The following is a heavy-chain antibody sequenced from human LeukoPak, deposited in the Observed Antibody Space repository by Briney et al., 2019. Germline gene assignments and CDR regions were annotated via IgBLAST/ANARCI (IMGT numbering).Heavy chain of an antibody. J-gene: IGHJ4*02. V-gene: IGHV3-21*01. Sequence: GGSLRLSCAASGFTFSSYSMNWVRQAPGKGLEWVSSISSSSSYIYYADSVKGRFTISRDNAKNSLYLQMNSLRAEDTAVYYCARDPSPGYQGYYFDYWGQGTLVTVSS. CDR2: ISSSSSYI. CDR1: GFTFSSYS. CDR3: ARDPSPGYQGYYFDY. D-gene: IGHD2-2*01.